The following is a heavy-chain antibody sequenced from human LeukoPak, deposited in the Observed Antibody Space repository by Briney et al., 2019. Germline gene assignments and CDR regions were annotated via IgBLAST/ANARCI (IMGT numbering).Heavy chain of an antibody. CDR3: ARLRSTSCYRCVYFQH. Sequence: PSETLSLTCTVSGGSISSYYWSWIRQPPGKGLEWIGEINHSGSTNYNPSLKSRVTISVDTSKNQFSLKLSSVTAADTAVYYCARLRSTSCYRCVYFQHWGQGTLVTVSS. D-gene: IGHD2-2*02. CDR1: GGSISSYY. V-gene: IGHV4-34*01. CDR2: INHSGST. J-gene: IGHJ1*01.